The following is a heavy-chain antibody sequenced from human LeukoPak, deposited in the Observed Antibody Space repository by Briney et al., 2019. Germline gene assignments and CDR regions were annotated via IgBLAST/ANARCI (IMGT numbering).Heavy chain of an antibody. J-gene: IGHJ4*02. CDR2: IRSDGSTS. Sequence: GGSLRLSCAASGFTFSSYSMHWVRQAPGTGLQWASHIRSDGSTSYCADSVKGRFTISRDNSKNTLYLQMNSLRPEDTAIYFCVRDHGAYDLDSWGQGTLVTVSS. CDR1: GFTFSSYS. D-gene: IGHD4-17*01. V-gene: IGHV3-30*02. CDR3: VRDHGAYDLDS.